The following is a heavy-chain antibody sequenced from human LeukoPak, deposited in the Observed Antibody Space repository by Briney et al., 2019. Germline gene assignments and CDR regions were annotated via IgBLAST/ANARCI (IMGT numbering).Heavy chain of an antibody. J-gene: IGHJ6*02. V-gene: IGHV4-31*03. D-gene: IGHD3-3*01. CDR1: GGSISSGGYY. Sequence: PSQTLSLTCTVSGGSISSGGYYWSWIRQHPGKGLEWIGYIYYSGSTYYNPSLKSRVTISVDTSKNQFSLKLSSVTAADTAVYYCAREAIFGVVIGVMDVWGQGTTVTVSS. CDR2: IYYSGST. CDR3: AREAIFGVVIGVMDV.